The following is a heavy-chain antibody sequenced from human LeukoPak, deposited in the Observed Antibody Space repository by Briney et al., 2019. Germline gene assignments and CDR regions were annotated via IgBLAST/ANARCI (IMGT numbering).Heavy chain of an antibody. J-gene: IGHJ4*02. CDR1: GFPFSTYA. D-gene: IGHD6-13*01. CDR3: ARGRGSSWYFDY. CDR2: IRGSDGST. V-gene: IGHV3-23*01. Sequence: GGSLRLSCAASGFPFSTYAMSWVRQAPGKGLEWVSSIRGSDGSTYYADSVKGRFTISRDNSKNTLYLQMNSLRAEDTAVYYCARGRGSSWYFDYWGQGTLVTDSS.